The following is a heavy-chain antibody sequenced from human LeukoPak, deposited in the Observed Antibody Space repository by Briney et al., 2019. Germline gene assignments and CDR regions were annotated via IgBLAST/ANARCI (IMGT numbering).Heavy chain of an antibody. CDR2: IYTSGST. D-gene: IGHD1-7*01. J-gene: IGHJ6*03. V-gene: IGHV4-4*09. CDR1: GGSISSYY. CDR3: ARRITGTTPYYYYYMDV. Sequence: SETLSLTCTVSGGSISSYYWSWIRQPPGKGLEWIGYIYTSGSTNYNPSLKSRVTISVDTSKNQFSLKLSSVTAADTAVYYCARRITGTTPYYYYYMDVWGKGTTVTVSS.